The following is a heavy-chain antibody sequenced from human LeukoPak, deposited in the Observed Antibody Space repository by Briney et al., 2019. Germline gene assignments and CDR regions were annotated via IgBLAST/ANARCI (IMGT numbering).Heavy chain of an antibody. CDR1: GGSFSGYY. CDR3: ASTTSYGAGGFDP. CDR2: INHSGST. D-gene: IGHD4-17*01. J-gene: IGHJ5*02. Sequence: SETLSLTCAVYGGSFSGYYWSWIRQPPGKGLEWIGEINHSGSTNYNPSLKSRVTISVETSKNQSSLKLSSVTAADTAVYYCASTTSYGAGGFDPWGQGTLVTVSS. V-gene: IGHV4-34*01.